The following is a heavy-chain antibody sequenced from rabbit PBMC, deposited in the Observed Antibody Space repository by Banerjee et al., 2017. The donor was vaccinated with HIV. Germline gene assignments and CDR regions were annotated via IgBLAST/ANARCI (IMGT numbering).Heavy chain of an antibody. J-gene: IGHJ3*01. V-gene: IGHV1S45*01. Sequence: EESGGGLVQPEGSLTLTCKASGFTISSSYWICWVRQAPGKGLEWIACIVTGSSGITYYASWAKGRFTISETSSTTVTLQMTSLTAADTATYFCARSYISSNGAPTRLNLWGPGTLVTVS. CDR2: IVTGSSGIT. D-gene: IGHD1-1*01. CDR3: ARSYISSNGAPTRLNL. CDR1: GFTISSSYW.